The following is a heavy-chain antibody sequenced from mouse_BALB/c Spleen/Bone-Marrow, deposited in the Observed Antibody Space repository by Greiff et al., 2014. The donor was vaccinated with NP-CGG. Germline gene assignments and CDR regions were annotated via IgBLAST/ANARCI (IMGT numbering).Heavy chain of an antibody. V-gene: IGHV1S56*01. CDR1: GYTYTSYY. J-gene: IGHJ2*01. CDR3: AREANWNFDY. D-gene: IGHD4-1*01. Sequence: VQLVESGPELVKPGASVRISCKAAGYTYTSYYIHWVKQRPGQGLEWIGWIYPGNVNTKYNEKFKGKATLTADKSSSTAYFLLSSLTSEDSAVYCCAREANWNFDYWGQGTTLTVSS. CDR2: IYPGNVNT.